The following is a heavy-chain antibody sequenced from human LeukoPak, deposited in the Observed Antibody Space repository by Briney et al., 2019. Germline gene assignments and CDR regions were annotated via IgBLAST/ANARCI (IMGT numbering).Heavy chain of an antibody. V-gene: IGHV3-21*06. CDR3: ARGAGVGSYVPFDF. CDR2: ISNTGDHI. CDR1: GFVFSRFS. Sequence: PGGSLRLSCAASGFVFSRFSMYWVRQAPGRGLECVSSISNTGDHIYYADSLQGRFTISRDNAKNSLFLQMDSLRVDDTAIYYCARGAGVGSYVPFDFWGLGTLVAVSS. J-gene: IGHJ4*02. D-gene: IGHD3-16*01.